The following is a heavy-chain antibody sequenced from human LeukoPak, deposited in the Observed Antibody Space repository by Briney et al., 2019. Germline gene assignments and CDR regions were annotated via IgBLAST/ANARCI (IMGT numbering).Heavy chain of an antibody. CDR3: ARGRVLRVVPAAIVY. Sequence: GASVKVSCKASGYTFTGYYMHWVRQAPGQGLEWMGWINPNSGGTNYAQKFQGRVTMTRDTSISTAYMELSRLRSDDTAVYYCARGRVLRVVPAAIVYWGQGTLVTVSS. J-gene: IGHJ4*02. D-gene: IGHD2-2*01. CDR2: INPNSGGT. CDR1: GYTFTGYY. V-gene: IGHV1-2*02.